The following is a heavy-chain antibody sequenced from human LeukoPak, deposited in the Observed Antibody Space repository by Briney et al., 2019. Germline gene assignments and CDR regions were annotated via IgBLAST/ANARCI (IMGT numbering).Heavy chain of an antibody. Sequence: GGSLRLSCVASGFTFSSTTMGWVRQAPGRGLEWVSSITAIDGRTYYADPVRGRFTISRDNSKNTVYLQLNSLRAGETAIYYCTKDRRGPAAGTWYFDSWGQGTLVTVSS. CDR3: TKDRRGPAAGTWYFDS. V-gene: IGHV3-23*01. CDR2: ITAIDGRT. CDR1: GFTFSSTT. D-gene: IGHD6-13*01. J-gene: IGHJ4*02.